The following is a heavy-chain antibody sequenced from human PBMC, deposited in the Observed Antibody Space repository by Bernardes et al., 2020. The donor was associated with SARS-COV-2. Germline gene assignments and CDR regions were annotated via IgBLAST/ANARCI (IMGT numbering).Heavy chain of an antibody. CDR3: ARGRTRLDV. V-gene: IGHV6-1*01. CDR2: TYYRSKWYK. Sequence: LSLTCAISGDSVSSDSGAWNWIRQSPSRGLEWLGRTYYRSKWYKDYALSVKSRIIINPDTSNNQFSLQLTSVTAEDTAVYYCARGRTRLDVWGQGTVVSVSS. D-gene: IGHD4-17*01. J-gene: IGHJ3*01. CDR1: GDSVSSDSGA.